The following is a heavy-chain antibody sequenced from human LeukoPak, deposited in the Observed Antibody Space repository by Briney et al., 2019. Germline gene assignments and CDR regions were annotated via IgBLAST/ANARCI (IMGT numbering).Heavy chain of an antibody. D-gene: IGHD4-23*01. CDR2: ISGSGDNT. Sequence: GGSLRLSCAASGFTFSSYAMTWVRQAPGKGLEWVSGISGSGDNTNYADSVKGRFTISRDNSKNTLYLQMNSLRAEDTAVYYCAKDRTTVVTPINWGQGTLVTVSS. V-gene: IGHV3-23*01. J-gene: IGHJ4*02. CDR1: GFTFSSYA. CDR3: AKDRTTVVTPIN.